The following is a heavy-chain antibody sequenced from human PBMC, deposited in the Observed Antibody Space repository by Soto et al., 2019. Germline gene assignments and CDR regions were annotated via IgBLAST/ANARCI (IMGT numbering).Heavy chain of an antibody. CDR3: ARDWDDFSTNSCYMIDY. CDR1: GYTFTTYA. J-gene: IGHJ4*02. V-gene: IGHV1-3*01. CDR2: INAGNGKT. Sequence: ASVKVSCKASGYTFTTYAIHWVRQAPGQRLEWMGWINAGNGKTKYSQKFQDRATITRDTSATTAYMELSSRTSADTAVDYCARDWDDFSTNSCYMIDYWGQGTLVTVSS. D-gene: IGHD2-2*02.